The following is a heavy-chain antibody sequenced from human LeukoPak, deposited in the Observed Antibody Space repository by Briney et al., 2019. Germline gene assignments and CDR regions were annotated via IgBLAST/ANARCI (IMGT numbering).Heavy chain of an antibody. CDR2: IYYSGSA. CDR3: AREIGHYYDSSGLY. Sequence: PSQTLSLTCTVSGGSISSGDYYWSWIRQPPGKGLEWIGYIYYSGSAYYNPSLKSRVTISVDTSKNQFSLKLSSVTAADTAVYYCAREIGHYYDSSGLYWGQGTLVTVSS. CDR1: GGSISSGDYY. J-gene: IGHJ4*02. D-gene: IGHD3-22*01. V-gene: IGHV4-30-4*01.